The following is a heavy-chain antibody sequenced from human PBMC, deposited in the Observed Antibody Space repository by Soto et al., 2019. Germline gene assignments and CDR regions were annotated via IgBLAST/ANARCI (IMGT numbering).Heavy chain of an antibody. J-gene: IGHJ6*02. CDR1: GYTFTSYG. D-gene: IGHD1-26*01. Sequence: ASVKVSCKASGYTFTSYGISWVRQAPGQGLEWMGWISAYNGNTNYAPKLQGRVTMTTDTSTSTAYMELRSLRSDDTAVYYCARVVGARTHYGMDVWGQGTTVTVSS. CDR2: ISAYNGNT. CDR3: ARVVGARTHYGMDV. V-gene: IGHV1-18*01.